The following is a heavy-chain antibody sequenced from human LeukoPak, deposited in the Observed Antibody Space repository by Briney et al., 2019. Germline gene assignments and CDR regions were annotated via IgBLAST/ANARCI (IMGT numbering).Heavy chain of an antibody. D-gene: IGHD3-22*01. J-gene: IGHJ4*02. CDR3: ARVTGYMIEDYFDY. CDR2: INHTGST. V-gene: IGHV4-34*01. Sequence: SETLSLTCAVYGGSFSAYYWSWLRQPPGKGLEWIGEINHTGSTSYNPSLKSRVTISVETSKNQFSLKLSSVTAADTAVYYCARVTGYMIEDYFDYWGQGTLVTVSS. CDR1: GGSFSAYY.